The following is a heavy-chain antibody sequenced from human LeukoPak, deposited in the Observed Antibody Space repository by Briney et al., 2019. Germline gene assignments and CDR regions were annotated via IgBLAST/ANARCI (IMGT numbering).Heavy chain of an antibody. CDR1: GYTFTGYY. V-gene: IGHV1-2*02. CDR2: INPNSGGT. D-gene: IGHD6-6*01. J-gene: IGHJ6*03. CDR3: ATETQYSSSSHYYYYYYMDV. Sequence: ASVKVSCKASGYTFTGYYMHWVRQAPGQGLEWMGWINPNSGGTNYAQKFQGRVTMTRDTSISTAYMELSRLRSDDTAVYYCATETQYSSSSHYYYYYYMDVWGKGTTVTVSS.